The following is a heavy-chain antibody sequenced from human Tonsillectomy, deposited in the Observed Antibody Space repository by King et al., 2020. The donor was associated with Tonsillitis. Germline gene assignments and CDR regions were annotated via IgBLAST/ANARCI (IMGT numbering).Heavy chain of an antibody. CDR2: IDPSDSYT. J-gene: IGHJ4*02. D-gene: IGHD6-19*01. V-gene: IGHV5-10-1*01. Sequence: QLVQSGAEVKKPGESLRISCKGSGYSFTSYWISWVRQMPGKGLEWMGRIDPSDSYTNYSPSFQGHVTISADKSISTAYLQWSSLKASDTAIYYWAGHEGYSSGWYHYWGQGTLVTVSS. CDR1: GYSFTSYW. CDR3: AGHEGYSSGWYHY.